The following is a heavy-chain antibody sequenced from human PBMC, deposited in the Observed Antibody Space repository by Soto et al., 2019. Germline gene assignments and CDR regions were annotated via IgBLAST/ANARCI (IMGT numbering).Heavy chain of an antibody. CDR3: ASDRGGYSGYDSY. J-gene: IGHJ4*02. CDR1: GGTFSSYT. Sequence: QVQLVQSGAEVKKPGSSVKVSCKASGGTFSSYTISWVRQAPGQGLEWMGRIIPILGIANYAQKFQGRVTITADKSTSTAYMELSSLRSEDTAVYYCASDRGGYSGYDSYWGQGTLVTVSS. V-gene: IGHV1-69*02. CDR2: IIPILGIA. D-gene: IGHD5-12*01.